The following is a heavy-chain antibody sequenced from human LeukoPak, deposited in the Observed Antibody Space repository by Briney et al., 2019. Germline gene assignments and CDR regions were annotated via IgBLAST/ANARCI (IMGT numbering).Heavy chain of an antibody. J-gene: IGHJ6*02. D-gene: IGHD6-13*01. Sequence: PGRSLRLSCAASGFTFSSYGMHWVRQAPGKGLEWVAVISYDGSNKYYADSVKGRFTISRDNSKSTLYLQMNSLRAEDTAVYYCAREVRIAAAGTLVWYGMDVWGQGTTVTVSS. V-gene: IGHV3-30*03. CDR3: AREVRIAAAGTLVWYGMDV. CDR1: GFTFSSYG. CDR2: ISYDGSNK.